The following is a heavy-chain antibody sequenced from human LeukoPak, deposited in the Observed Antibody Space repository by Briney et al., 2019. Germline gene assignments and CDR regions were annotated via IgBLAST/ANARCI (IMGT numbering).Heavy chain of an antibody. CDR1: GYSFTSYW. D-gene: IGHD6-13*01. V-gene: IGHV5-51*01. J-gene: IGHJ3*02. CDR3: ARLDSSSRESTDAFDI. Sequence: KLGESLKISCKGSGYSFTSYWIGWVRQMPGKGLEWMGIIYPGDSDTRYCPSFQGQVTISADKSISTAYLQWSSLKASDTAMYYCARLDSSSRESTDAFDIWGQGTMVTVSS. CDR2: IYPGDSDT.